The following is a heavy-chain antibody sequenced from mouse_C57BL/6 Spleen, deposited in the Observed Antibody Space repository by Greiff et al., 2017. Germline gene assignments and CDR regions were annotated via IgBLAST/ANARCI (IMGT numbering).Heavy chain of an antibody. CDR3: ARYPDYYGSSPFAY. J-gene: IGHJ3*01. D-gene: IGHD1-1*01. CDR2: IDPSDSYT. V-gene: IGHV1-69*01. CDR1: GYTFTSYW. Sequence: VQLQQPVAELVMPGASVKLSCKASGYTFTSYWMHWVKQRPGQGLEWIGEIDPSDSYTNYNQKFKGKSTLTVDKSSSTAYMQLSSLTSEDSAVYYCARYPDYYGSSPFAYWGQGTLVTVSA.